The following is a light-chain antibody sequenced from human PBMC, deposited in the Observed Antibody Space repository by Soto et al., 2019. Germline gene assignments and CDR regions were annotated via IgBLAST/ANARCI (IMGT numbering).Light chain of an antibody. CDR1: SSDVGSYNL. V-gene: IGLV2-23*01. Sequence: QSALPQPASVSGSPGQSITISCAGTSSDVGSYNLVSWYQQHPGKAPKFMIYEGSKRPSGVSNRFSGSKSGNTASLTISGLQAEDEADYYCCSYAGSSTYVFGTGTKVTVL. J-gene: IGLJ1*01. CDR3: CSYAGSSTYV. CDR2: EGS.